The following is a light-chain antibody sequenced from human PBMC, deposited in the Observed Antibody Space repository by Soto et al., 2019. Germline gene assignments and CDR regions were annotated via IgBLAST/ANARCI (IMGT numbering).Light chain of an antibody. CDR2: GAS. J-gene: IGKJ1*01. V-gene: IGKV3-20*01. CDR1: QRVSSSY. Sequence: EIELTQSPGTLSLSAGERATLSCRASQRVSSSYLAWYQQRPGQAPRLLMYGASSRATGIPDRFSGGASGTDFTLTISRLEPEDVAVYYCQHYDGSRSFGQGTRVEI. CDR3: QHYDGSRS.